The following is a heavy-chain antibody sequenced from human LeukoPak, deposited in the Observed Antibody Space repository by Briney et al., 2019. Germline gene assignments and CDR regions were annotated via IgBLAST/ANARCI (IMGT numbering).Heavy chain of an antibody. CDR3: ARGLSRYSSSWYQDY. CDR2: INHSGSA. D-gene: IGHD6-13*01. Sequence: SETLSLTCAVYGGSFSGYYWSWIRQPPGKGLEWIGEINHSGSANYNPSLKSRVTISVDTSKNQFSLKLSSVTAADTAVYYCARGLSRYSSSWYQDYWGQGTLVTVSS. V-gene: IGHV4-34*01. J-gene: IGHJ4*02. CDR1: GGSFSGYY.